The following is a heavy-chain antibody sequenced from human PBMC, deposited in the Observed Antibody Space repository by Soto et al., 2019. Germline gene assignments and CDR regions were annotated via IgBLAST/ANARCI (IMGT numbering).Heavy chain of an antibody. J-gene: IGHJ4*02. Sequence: PSETLSLTCTVSGASITQYYWNWIRQSPGKGLEWIVSVSSTGSTVYNPSLTSRVTVSLDTSKNQFSLTLNSVTAADTAVYHCARCCGSPYHNHEFDFWGQGTLVTVSS. V-gene: IGHV4-59*01. CDR1: GASITQYY. CDR2: VSSTGST. CDR3: ARCCGSPYHNHEFDF. D-gene: IGHD2-15*01.